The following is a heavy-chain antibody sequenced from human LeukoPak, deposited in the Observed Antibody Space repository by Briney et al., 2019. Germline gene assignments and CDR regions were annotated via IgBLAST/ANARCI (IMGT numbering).Heavy chain of an antibody. D-gene: IGHD6-13*01. CDR3: AREGGQQLVQRTAGY. V-gene: IGHV3-21*01. Sequence: GGSLRLSCAASGFTFSSYSMNWVRQAPGKGLEWVSSISSSSSYIYYADSVKGRFTISRDNAKNSLYLQMNSLRAEDTAVYYCAREGGQQLVQRTAGYWGQGTLVTVSS. CDR2: ISSSSSYI. J-gene: IGHJ4*02. CDR1: GFTFSSYS.